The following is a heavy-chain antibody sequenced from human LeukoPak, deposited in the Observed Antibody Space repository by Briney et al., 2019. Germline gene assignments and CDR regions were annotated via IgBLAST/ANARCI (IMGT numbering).Heavy chain of an antibody. Sequence: GGSLRLSCVVSGFSFSTYSLNWIRQAPGKGLEWVSYISSSGSIIYYADSVKGRFTISRDNAKNSLYLQMNGLRAEDTAVYYCARDQVYAFWSGRFDYYYYYMDVWGKGTTVTVSS. CDR1: GFSFSTYS. V-gene: IGHV3-48*04. CDR3: ARDQVYAFWSGRFDYYYYYMDV. CDR2: ISSSGSII. J-gene: IGHJ6*03. D-gene: IGHD3-3*01.